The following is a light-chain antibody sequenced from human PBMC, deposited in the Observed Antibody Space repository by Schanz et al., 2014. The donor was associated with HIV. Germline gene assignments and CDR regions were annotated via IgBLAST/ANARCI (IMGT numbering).Light chain of an antibody. Sequence: QSALTQPASVSGSPGQSITISCTGTSSDIGGYDVVSWYQQHPDKAPKLIIYDVTTRPSGISYRFSGSKSGNTASLTISGLQAEDEADYYCSSYTSSSTLVFGTGTKLTVL. V-gene: IGLV2-14*03. CDR1: SSDIGGYDV. CDR3: SSYTSSSTLV. CDR2: DVT. J-gene: IGLJ1*01.